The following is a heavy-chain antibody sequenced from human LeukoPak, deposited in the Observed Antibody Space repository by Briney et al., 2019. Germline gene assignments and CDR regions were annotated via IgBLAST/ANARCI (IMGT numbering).Heavy chain of an antibody. J-gene: IGHJ6*04. CDR2: IIPIFGTA. CDR1: GGTFSSYA. D-gene: IGHD3-9*01. Sequence: SVKVSCKASGGTFSSYAISWVRQAPGQGLEWMGGIIPIFGTANYAQKFQGRVTITADKSTSTAYMELSSLRSEDTAVYYCARTYYDILAGYYRYYYYYGMDVWGKGTTVTVSS. V-gene: IGHV1-69*06. CDR3: ARTYYDILAGYYRYYYYYGMDV.